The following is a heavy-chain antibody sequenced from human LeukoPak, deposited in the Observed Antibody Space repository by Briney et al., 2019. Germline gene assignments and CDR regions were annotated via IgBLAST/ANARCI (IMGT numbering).Heavy chain of an antibody. CDR1: GFTFSSYT. J-gene: IGHJ4*02. CDR3: VSPMIRGVTTYFDF. Sequence: PGGSLRLSCTASGFTFSSYTMNWVRRAPGKGLEWVSYISSSSSTIYYADSVKGRFTISRDNSKNTLYLEMNSLRAEDTAVYYCVSPMIRGVTTYFDFWGQGTLVTVSS. CDR2: ISSSSSTI. V-gene: IGHV3-48*01. D-gene: IGHD3-10*01.